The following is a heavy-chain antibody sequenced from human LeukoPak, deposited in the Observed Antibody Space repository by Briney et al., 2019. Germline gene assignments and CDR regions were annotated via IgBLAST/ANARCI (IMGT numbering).Heavy chain of an antibody. CDR1: GFTFSSYA. Sequence: GGSLRLSCAASGFTFSSYAMSWVRQAPGKGLEWVSAISGSGGSTYYADSVKGRFTISRDNSKNTLYLQMNSLRAEDTAVYYCARDVDGSSGFDYWGQGTLVTVSS. CDR2: ISGSGGST. J-gene: IGHJ4*02. CDR3: ARDVDGSSGFDY. V-gene: IGHV3-23*01. D-gene: IGHD6-19*01.